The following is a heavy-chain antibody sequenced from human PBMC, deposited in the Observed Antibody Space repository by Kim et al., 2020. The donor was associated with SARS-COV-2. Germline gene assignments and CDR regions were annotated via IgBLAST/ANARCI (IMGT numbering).Heavy chain of an antibody. J-gene: IGHJ3*02. V-gene: IGHV1-69*04. CDR1: GCTFSSYT. Sequence: SVKVSCKASGCTFSSYTISWVRQAPGQGLEWMGRIIPILGIANYAQKFQGRVTITADTSTSTAYMELSSLRSEDTAVYYCARDYGDYGGSAFDSWGRGTMVSVCS. D-gene: IGHD4-17*01. CDR2: IIPILGIA. CDR3: ARDYGDYGGSAFDS.